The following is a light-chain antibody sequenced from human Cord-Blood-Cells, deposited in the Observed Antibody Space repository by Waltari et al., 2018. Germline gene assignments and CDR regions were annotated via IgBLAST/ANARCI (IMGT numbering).Light chain of an antibody. CDR3: SSYTSSSTLV. CDR1: SSDVGGYNY. V-gene: IGLV2-14*01. Sequence: QSALTQPASVSGSPGQSIPISCTGTSSDVGGYNYVSWYQQHPGKAPKLMIYDVSNRHSGVSNRFSGSKSGNTASLTICGRQAENEANYYCSSYTSSSTLVYGGGPKLTVL. J-gene: IGLJ3*02. CDR2: DVS.